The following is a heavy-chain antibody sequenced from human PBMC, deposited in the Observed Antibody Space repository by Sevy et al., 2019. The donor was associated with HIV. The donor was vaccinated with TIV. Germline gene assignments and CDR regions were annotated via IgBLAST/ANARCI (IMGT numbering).Heavy chain of an antibody. CDR2: IIPIFGTA. D-gene: IGHD2-21*02. J-gene: IGHJ6*02. CDR3: AVVVTYPDWYGMDV. CDR1: GGTFSSYA. V-gene: IGHV1-69*13. Sequence: ASVKVSCKASGGTFSSYAISWVRQAPGQGLEWMGGIIPIFGTANYAQKFQGRVTITADESTSTAYMELSSLGSEDTAWYYCAVVVTYPDWYGMDVWGQGTTVTVSS.